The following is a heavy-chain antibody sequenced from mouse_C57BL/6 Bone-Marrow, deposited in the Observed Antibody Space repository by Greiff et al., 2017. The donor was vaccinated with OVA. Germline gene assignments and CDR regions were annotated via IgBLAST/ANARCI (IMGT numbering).Heavy chain of an antibody. J-gene: IGHJ3*01. CDR3: AGQLRPFAY. Sequence: VQLQQSGAELARPGASVKLSCKASGYTFTSYGISWVQQRPGQGLEWIGEIYPRRGNTYYNEKFKGKGTLTADKSCSTAYMELRSRASEDSAVYFCAGQLRPFAYWGQGTLVTVSA. CDR2: IYPRRGNT. V-gene: IGHV1-81*01. D-gene: IGHD3-2*02. CDR1: GYTFTSYG.